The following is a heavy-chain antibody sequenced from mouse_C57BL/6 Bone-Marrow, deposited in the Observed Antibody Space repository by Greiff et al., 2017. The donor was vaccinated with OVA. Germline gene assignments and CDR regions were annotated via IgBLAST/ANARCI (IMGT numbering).Heavy chain of an antibody. CDR1: GFSLTSSG. D-gene: IGHD2-3*01. CDR2: IWSGGST. CDR3: ARDEWLLPFAY. J-gene: IGHJ3*01. V-gene: IGHV2-2*01. Sequence: VKLMESGPGLVQPSQSLSITCTVSGFSLTSSGVHWVRQSPGKGLEWLGWIWSGGSTAYNAAFISGLSISKDNSKSHVFFKMNSLQADDTAIYYCARDEWLLPFAYWGQGTLVTVSA.